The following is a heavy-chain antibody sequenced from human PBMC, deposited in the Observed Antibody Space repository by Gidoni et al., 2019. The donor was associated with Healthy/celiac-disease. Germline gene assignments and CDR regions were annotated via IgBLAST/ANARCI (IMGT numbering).Heavy chain of an antibody. J-gene: IGHJ4*02. CDR1: GGSFSGYY. CDR3: ARGIRYYYDSSGRPLPTYQKNNFDY. V-gene: IGHV4-34*01. D-gene: IGHD3-22*01. Sequence: QVQLQQWGAGLLKPSETLSLTCAVYGGSFSGYYWSWIRQPPGKGLEWIGEINHSGSTNYNPSLKSRVTISVDTSKNQFSLKLSSVTAADTAVYYCARGIRYYYDSSGRPLPTYQKNNFDYWGQGTLVTVSS. CDR2: INHSGST.